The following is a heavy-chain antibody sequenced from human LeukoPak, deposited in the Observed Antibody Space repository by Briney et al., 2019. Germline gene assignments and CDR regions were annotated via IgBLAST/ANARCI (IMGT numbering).Heavy chain of an antibody. V-gene: IGHV4-4*07. J-gene: IGHJ5*02. Sequence: PSETLSLTCSVSGDSMEIDYWNWIRQPAGKGLEWIGRIYNSGSTNYSPSLKSRVTMSIDTSKSQFSLQLTSVTAADTAVYYCAKNRVAAPGTMFATWGPGILVTVSS. CDR3: AKNRVAAPGTMFAT. CDR1: GDSMEIDY. D-gene: IGHD6-13*01. CDR2: IYNSGST.